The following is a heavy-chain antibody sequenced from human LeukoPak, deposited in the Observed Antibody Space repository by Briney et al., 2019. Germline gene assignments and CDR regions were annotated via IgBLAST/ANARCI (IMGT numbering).Heavy chain of an antibody. J-gene: IGHJ4*02. CDR2: INPDSGAT. CDR3: AREGLSAAGNGY. Sequence: ASVKVSCKASGYTFTGYYMHWVRQAPGQGLEWMGWINPDSGATIHAQKSQGRVTMTRDTSINTAYMELSSLRSDDTAVYYCAREGLSAAGNGYWGQGALVTVSS. V-gene: IGHV1-2*02. CDR1: GYTFTGYY. D-gene: IGHD6-13*01.